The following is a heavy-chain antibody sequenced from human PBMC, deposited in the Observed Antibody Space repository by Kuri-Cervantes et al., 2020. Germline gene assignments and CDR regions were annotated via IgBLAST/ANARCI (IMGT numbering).Heavy chain of an antibody. D-gene: IGHD6-13*01. CDR3: ATFSSSWKNADDY. CDR2: FDPEDGET. V-gene: IGHV1-24*01. J-gene: IGHJ4*02. Sequence: ASVKVSCKVSGYTLTELSMHWVRQAPGKGLEWMGGFDPEDGETIYAQKFQGRVTMTEDTSTDTAYIELSSLRSEDTAVYYCATFSSSWKNADDYWGQGTLVTASS. CDR1: GYTLTELS.